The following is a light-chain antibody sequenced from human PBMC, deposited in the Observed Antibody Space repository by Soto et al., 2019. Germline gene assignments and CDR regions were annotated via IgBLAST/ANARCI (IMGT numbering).Light chain of an antibody. CDR3: QQYGSLGT. Sequence: EVVLPQSHGTLSLSPGERATLSCRASQSVSNNYLAWYQQKPGQAPRLLIYGASNRATGIPDRFSGSGSGTDFTLTISRLEPEDFAVYYCQQYGSLGTFGQGTKVDIK. V-gene: IGKV3-20*01. CDR1: QSVSNNY. CDR2: GAS. J-gene: IGKJ1*01.